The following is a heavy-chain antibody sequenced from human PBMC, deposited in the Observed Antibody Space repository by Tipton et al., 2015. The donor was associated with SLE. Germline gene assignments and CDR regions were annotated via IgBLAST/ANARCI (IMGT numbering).Heavy chain of an antibody. V-gene: IGHV1-69*01. Sequence: VQLVQSGAEVKKPGASVKVSCKASGYTFTSYAISWVRQAPGQGLEWMGGIIPIFGTANYAQKFQGRVTITTDESTSTAYMELSSLRSEDTAVYYCARVARGGSQLGAFDIWGQGTMVTVSS. CDR1: GYTFTSYA. D-gene: IGHD6-6*01. CDR2: IIPIFGTA. CDR3: ARVARGGSQLGAFDI. J-gene: IGHJ3*02.